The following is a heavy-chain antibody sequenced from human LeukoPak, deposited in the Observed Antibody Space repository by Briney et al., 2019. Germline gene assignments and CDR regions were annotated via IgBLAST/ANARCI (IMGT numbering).Heavy chain of an antibody. V-gene: IGHV1-18*01. CDR3: ARGPYSSGWYRVSEYFDY. Sequence: ASVKASCKASGYTFTSYGISLVRQAPGQGLEWMGWISAYNGNTNYAQKLQGRVTMTTDTSTSTAYMELRSLRSDDTAVYYCARGPYSSGWYRVSEYFDYWGQGTLVTVSS. D-gene: IGHD6-19*01. CDR1: GYTFTSYG. CDR2: ISAYNGNT. J-gene: IGHJ4*02.